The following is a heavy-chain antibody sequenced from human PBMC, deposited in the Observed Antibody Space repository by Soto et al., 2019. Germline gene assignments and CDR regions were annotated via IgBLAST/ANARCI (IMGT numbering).Heavy chain of an antibody. CDR3: ARRRACGEVEAFDD. CDR2: IGDYYR. J-gene: IGHJ3*01. CDR1: GIRLSEAY. D-gene: IGHD3-10*01. V-gene: IGHV3-11*03. Sequence: PGGTLRLSCAGSGIRLSEAYINWIRLTPEKGLAWISYIGDYYRHYAASVRGRFTISRDNVQNSVSLEMTNLRVDDTAIYYCARRRACGEVEAFDDWGPGTLVTVSS.